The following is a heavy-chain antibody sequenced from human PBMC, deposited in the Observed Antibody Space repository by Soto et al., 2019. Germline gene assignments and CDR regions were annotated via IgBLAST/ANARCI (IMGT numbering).Heavy chain of an antibody. CDR2: IYYSGST. V-gene: IGHV4-59*08. CDR1: GGSISSYY. D-gene: IGHD2-15*01. Sequence: SETLSLTCTVSGGSISSYYWSWIRQPPGKGLEWIGYIYYSGSTNYNPSLKSRVTISVDTSKNQFSLKLSSVTAADTAVYFCASSQGGYWRGGSCYWFDYWGQGTLVTVSS. J-gene: IGHJ4*02. CDR3: ASSQGGYWRGGSCYWFDY.